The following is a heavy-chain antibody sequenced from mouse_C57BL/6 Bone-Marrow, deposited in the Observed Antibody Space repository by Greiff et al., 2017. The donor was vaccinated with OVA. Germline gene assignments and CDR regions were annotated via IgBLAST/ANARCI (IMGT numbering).Heavy chain of an antibody. D-gene: IGHD1-1*01. Sequence: QVQLQPSGAELVRPGTSVKMSCKASGYTFTNYWIGWAKQRPGHGLEWIGDIYPGGGSTNYTEKFKGKATLTADKSSSTAYMQFSSLTSEVSAIYYCAREGGYGSSYYCDYWGQGTTLTVSS. CDR2: IYPGGGST. CDR3: AREGGYGSSYYCDY. J-gene: IGHJ2*01. CDR1: GYTFTNYW. V-gene: IGHV1-63*01.